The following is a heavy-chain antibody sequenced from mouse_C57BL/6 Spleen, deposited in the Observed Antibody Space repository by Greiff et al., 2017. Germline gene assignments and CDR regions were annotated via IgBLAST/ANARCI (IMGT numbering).Heavy chain of an antibody. J-gene: IGHJ1*03. CDR2: IYPGSGST. Sequence: QVQLQQPGAELVKPGASVKMSCKASGYTFTSYWITWVKQRPGQGLEWIGDIYPGSGSTNYNEKFKSKATLTVDTSSSTAYMQLSSLTSEDSAVYYCAKWGYYGSSYGYFEVWGTGTTVTVSS. V-gene: IGHV1-55*01. CDR1: GYTFTSYW. CDR3: AKWGYYGSSYGYFEV. D-gene: IGHD1-1*01.